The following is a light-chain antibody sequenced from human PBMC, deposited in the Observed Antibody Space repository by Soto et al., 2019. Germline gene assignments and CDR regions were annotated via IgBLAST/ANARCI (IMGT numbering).Light chain of an antibody. CDR1: SSDVGGYNY. Sequence: QSALTQPASVSGSPGQSITISCTGTSSDVGGYNYVSWYQQHPGKAPKLMIYDVTNRPSGVANRFSGSKSGNTASLTISGLQAEDEGDYYCSSFTRSNTYVFGTGTKVTVL. CDR2: DVT. CDR3: SSFTRSNTYV. J-gene: IGLJ1*01. V-gene: IGLV2-14*03.